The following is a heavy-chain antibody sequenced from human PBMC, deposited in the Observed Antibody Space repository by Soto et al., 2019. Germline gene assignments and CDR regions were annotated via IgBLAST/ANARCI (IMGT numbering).Heavy chain of an antibody. V-gene: IGHV3-66*01. J-gene: IGHJ1*01. CDR3: ARDYYDSSGYPPVVYFQH. CDR2: IYSGGST. CDR1: GFTVSSNY. D-gene: IGHD3-22*01. Sequence: EVQLVESGGGLVQPGGSLRLSCAASGFTVSSNYMSWVRQAPGKGLEWVSVIYSGGSTYYADSVKGRFTISRDNSKXPXSLQMNSLRAADTAVYYCARDYYDSSGYPPVVYFQHWGQGTLVTVSS.